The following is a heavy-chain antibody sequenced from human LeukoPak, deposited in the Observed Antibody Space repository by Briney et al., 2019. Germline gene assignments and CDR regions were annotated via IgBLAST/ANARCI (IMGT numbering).Heavy chain of an antibody. Sequence: GGSLRLSCAASGFTFSSYSMNWVRQAPGKGLEWVSSISSSSSYIYYADSVKGRFTISRDNAKNSLYLQMNSLRAEDTAMYYCARDPVVIGPLDAFDIWGQGTMVTVSS. J-gene: IGHJ3*02. CDR3: ARDPVVIGPLDAFDI. D-gene: IGHD2/OR15-2a*01. V-gene: IGHV3-21*01. CDR2: ISSSSSYI. CDR1: GFTFSSYS.